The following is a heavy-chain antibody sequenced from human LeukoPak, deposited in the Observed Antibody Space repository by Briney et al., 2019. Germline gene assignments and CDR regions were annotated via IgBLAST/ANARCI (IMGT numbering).Heavy chain of an antibody. CDR1: GFTFSSYS. CDR3: ATSWRFLEWSLYLSDV. Sequence: GGSLRLSCAASGFTFSSYSMNWVCQAPGKGLEWVSYISSSSSTIYYADSVKGRFTISRDNAKNSLYLQMNSLRAEDTAVYYCATSWRFLEWSLYLSDVWGQGTTVTVSS. V-gene: IGHV3-48*01. D-gene: IGHD3-3*01. J-gene: IGHJ6*02. CDR2: ISSSSSTI.